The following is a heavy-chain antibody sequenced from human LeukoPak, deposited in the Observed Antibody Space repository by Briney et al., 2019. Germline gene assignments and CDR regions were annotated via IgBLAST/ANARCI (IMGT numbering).Heavy chain of an antibody. CDR1: GFTFSSYA. Sequence: PGGSLRLSCAASGFTFSSYAMSWVRQAPGKGLEWVSAISGSGGSTYYADSVKGRFTISRDNAKNSLYLQMTSLRAEDTATYYCARDKGDYDTSGSLFIFGGQGTLVTVSS. CDR3: ARDKGDYDTSGSLFIF. J-gene: IGHJ4*02. D-gene: IGHD3-22*01. V-gene: IGHV3-23*01. CDR2: ISGSGGST.